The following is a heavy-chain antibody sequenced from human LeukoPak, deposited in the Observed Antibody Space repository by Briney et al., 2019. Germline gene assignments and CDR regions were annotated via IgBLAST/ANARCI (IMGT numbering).Heavy chain of an antibody. CDR3: ARENEQLADDAFDI. CDR2: INPNSGGT. V-gene: IGHV1-2*02. CDR1: GYTFTGYF. D-gene: IGHD6-6*01. J-gene: IGHJ3*02. Sequence: ASVKVSCKASGYTFTGYFMHWVRQAPGQGLEWMGWINPNSGGTNYAQKFQGRVTMTRDTSISTAYMELSRLRSDDTAVYYCARENEQLADDAFDIWGQGTMVTVSS.